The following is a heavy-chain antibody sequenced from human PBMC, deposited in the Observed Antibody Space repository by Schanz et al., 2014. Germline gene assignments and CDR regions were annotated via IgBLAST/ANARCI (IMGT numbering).Heavy chain of an antibody. Sequence: EVQLVESGGGLVQPGGSLRLSCAASGFTFGNFFMSWVRQAPGKGLEWISTIASGGSHTFYADSVTGRFTISGDNSKNTLFLQMNSLRPEDTALYYCVGIHVAVAEAFYWGQGALVIVS. CDR1: GFTFGNFF. V-gene: IGHV3-23*04. D-gene: IGHD6-19*01. CDR2: IASGGSHT. J-gene: IGHJ4*02. CDR3: VGIHVAVAEAFY.